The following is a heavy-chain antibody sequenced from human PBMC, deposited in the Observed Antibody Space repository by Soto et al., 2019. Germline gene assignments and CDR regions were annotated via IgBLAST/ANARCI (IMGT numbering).Heavy chain of an antibody. D-gene: IGHD3-3*01. CDR1: GFTFSTYA. CDR2: ISGSDATT. V-gene: IGHV3-23*01. CDR3: AKDFRNSEWPQGYFDY. J-gene: IGHJ4*02. Sequence: EVQLLESGGGLVQPGGSLRLSCAASGFTFSTYAMAWVRQAPGKGLEWVSAISGSDATTFYADSVKGRFTISRDNSKNTLYLQMNSLRGEDTAVYFCAKDFRNSEWPQGYFDYWGQGTLVTVTS.